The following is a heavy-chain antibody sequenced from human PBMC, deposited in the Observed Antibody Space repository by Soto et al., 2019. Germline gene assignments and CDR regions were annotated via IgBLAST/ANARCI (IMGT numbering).Heavy chain of an antibody. V-gene: IGHV3-30*18. D-gene: IGHD3-3*01. CDR3: AKAHYDFWSGYSRNYYYYGMDV. CDR2: ISYDGSNK. Sequence: QVQLVESGGGVVQPGRSLRLSCAASGFTFRSYGMHWVHQAPGKGLEWVAVISYDGSNKYYADSVKGRFTISRDNSKNTLYLQMSSLRAEDAAVYYCAKAHYDFWSGYSRNYYYYGMDVWGQGTTVTVSS. J-gene: IGHJ6*02. CDR1: GFTFRSYG.